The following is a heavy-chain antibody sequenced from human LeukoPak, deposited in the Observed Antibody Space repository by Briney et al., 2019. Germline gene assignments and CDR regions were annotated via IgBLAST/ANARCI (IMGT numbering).Heavy chain of an antibody. CDR2: IDWDDDK. D-gene: IGHD6-19*01. CDR3: ARIRDSSGWEGFDY. J-gene: IGHJ4*02. Sequence: SGPTLVNPTQTLTLTCTFSGFSLSTRGMRVSWIRQPPGKALEWLARIDWDDDKFYSTSLKTRLTISKDTSKNQVVLTMTNMDPVDTATYYCARIRDSSGWEGFDYWGQGTLVTVSS. V-gene: IGHV2-70*04. CDR1: GFSLSTRGMR.